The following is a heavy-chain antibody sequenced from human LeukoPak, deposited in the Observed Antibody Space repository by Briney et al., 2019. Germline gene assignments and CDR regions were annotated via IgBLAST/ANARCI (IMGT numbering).Heavy chain of an antibody. CDR3: ARADALVELGY. V-gene: IGHV3-30*04. CDR2: ISYDGSNK. D-gene: IGHD3-3*02. J-gene: IGHJ4*02. Sequence: GRSLRLSCAASGFTFSSYAMPWVRQAPGKGLEWVAVISYDGSNKYYADSVKGRFTISRDNSKNTLYLQMNSLRAEDTAVYYCARADALVELGYWGQGTLVTVSS. CDR1: GFTFSSYA.